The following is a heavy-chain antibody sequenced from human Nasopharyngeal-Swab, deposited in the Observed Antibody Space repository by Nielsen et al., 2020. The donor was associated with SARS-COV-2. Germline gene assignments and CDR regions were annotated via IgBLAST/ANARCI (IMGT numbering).Heavy chain of an antibody. CDR1: GFTCSSYA. J-gene: IGHJ6*02. CDR3: AKDGGLTTFPYYYYYGMDV. CDR2: ISGSGGST. D-gene: IGHD4/OR15-4a*01. V-gene: IGHV3-23*01. Sequence: GGSLRLSCASSGFTCSSYAMSWVRQAPGKGLEWVSAISGSGGSTYYADSVKGRFTISRDNSKNTLYLQMNSLRAEDTAVYYCAKDGGLTTFPYYYYYGMDVWGQGTTVTVSS.